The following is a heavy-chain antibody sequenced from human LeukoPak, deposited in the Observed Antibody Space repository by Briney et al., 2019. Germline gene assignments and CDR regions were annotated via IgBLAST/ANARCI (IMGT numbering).Heavy chain of an antibody. Sequence: ASVKVSCKASGYAFTGSYVHWVRQAPGQGLEWMGWINPNPNRGVTNYAQKFRGRVTMTRDTSISTAYMELSRLTSDDTAVYSCARAPEYSTAWPYKNWFDPWGQGALVTVSS. CDR1: GYAFTGSY. CDR2: INPNPNRGVT. J-gene: IGHJ5*02. CDR3: ARAPEYSTAWPYKNWFDP. V-gene: IGHV1-2*02. D-gene: IGHD6-6*01.